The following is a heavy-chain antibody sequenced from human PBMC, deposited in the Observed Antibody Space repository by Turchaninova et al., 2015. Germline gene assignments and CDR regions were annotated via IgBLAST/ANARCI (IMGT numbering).Heavy chain of an antibody. CDR3: ARDREGYEPRDY. J-gene: IGHJ4*02. CDR1: GDSISSSNW. Sequence: QVQLQESGPGLVKPSGTLSLTCAVSGDSISSSNWWSWVRQPPGKGLDWSGEIYHSGSNKYNPALNSRVTISGDKSKNQFYLNLGSVTAADTAVYYGARDREGYEPRDYWGQGTLVTVSS. CDR2: IYHSGSN. V-gene: IGHV4-4*02. D-gene: IGHD5-18*01.